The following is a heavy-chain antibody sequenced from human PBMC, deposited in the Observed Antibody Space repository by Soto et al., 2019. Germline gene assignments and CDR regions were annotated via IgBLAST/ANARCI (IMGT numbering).Heavy chain of an antibody. CDR1: GYSFTSYW. CDR2: IYPGDSDT. J-gene: IGHJ6*02. D-gene: IGHD4-17*01. V-gene: IGHV5-51*01. Sequence: RGESLKISCKGSGYSFTSYWIGWVRQMPGKGLEWMGIIYPGDSDTRYSPSFQGQVTISADKSISTAYLQWSSLKASDTAMYYCARLGLRHYYYYYGMDVWGQGTTVTVSS. CDR3: ARLGLRHYYYYYGMDV.